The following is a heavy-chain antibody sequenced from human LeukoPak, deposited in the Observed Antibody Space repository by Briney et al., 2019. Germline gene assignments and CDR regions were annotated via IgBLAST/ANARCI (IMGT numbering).Heavy chain of an antibody. D-gene: IGHD3-16*01. V-gene: IGHV3-30*04. Sequence: GGSLRLSCAASGFTFSSYVMDWVRQGPGKGLEWGAIISYDGSNEYYADSVRGRFTISRDNSKNTLYLQMNSLRAADTAVYYCARGFGGYYFDHWGQGTLVTVSS. CDR1: GFTFSSYV. J-gene: IGHJ4*02. CDR3: ARGFGGYYFDH. CDR2: ISYDGSNE.